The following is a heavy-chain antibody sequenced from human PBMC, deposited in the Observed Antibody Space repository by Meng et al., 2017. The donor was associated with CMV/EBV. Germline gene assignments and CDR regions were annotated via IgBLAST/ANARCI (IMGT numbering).Heavy chain of an antibody. CDR1: GGSISSYY. Sequence: GSLRLSCTVSGGSISSYYWSWIRQPPGKGLEWIGYIYYSGSTNYNPSLKSRVTISVDTSKNQSSLKLSSVTAADTAVYYCASSSSPGGMDVWGQGTTVTVSS. CDR3: ASSSSPGGMDV. J-gene: IGHJ6*02. D-gene: IGHD6-6*01. V-gene: IGHV4-59*01. CDR2: IYYSGST.